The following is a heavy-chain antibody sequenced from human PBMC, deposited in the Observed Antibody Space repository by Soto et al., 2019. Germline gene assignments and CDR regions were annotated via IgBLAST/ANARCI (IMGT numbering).Heavy chain of an antibody. D-gene: IGHD5-12*01. CDR2: ISAYNGNT. CDR3: AGPQDDGYNPSYFDY. V-gene: IGHV1-18*01. CDR1: GYTFTSYG. Sequence: QVQLVQSGAEVKKPGASVKVSCKASGYTFTSYGISWVRQAPGQGLEWMGWISAYNGNTNYAQKLQGRVTMTTDTSTSTAYMELRSLRSDDTAVYYCAGPQDDGYNPSYFDYWGQGTLVTVSS. J-gene: IGHJ4*02.